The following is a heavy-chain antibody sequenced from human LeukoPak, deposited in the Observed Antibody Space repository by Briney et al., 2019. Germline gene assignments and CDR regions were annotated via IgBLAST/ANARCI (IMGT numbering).Heavy chain of an antibody. CDR1: GGTFSSYA. Sequence: ASVKVSCKASGGTFSSYAISWVRQAPGQGLEWMGRIIPILGIANYAQKFQGRVTITADKSTSTAYMELSSLRSEDTAVYYCARAEYSSSWRFDYFDYWGQGTLVTVSS. J-gene: IGHJ4*02. V-gene: IGHV1-69*04. CDR3: ARAEYSSSWRFDYFDY. CDR2: IIPILGIA. D-gene: IGHD6-13*01.